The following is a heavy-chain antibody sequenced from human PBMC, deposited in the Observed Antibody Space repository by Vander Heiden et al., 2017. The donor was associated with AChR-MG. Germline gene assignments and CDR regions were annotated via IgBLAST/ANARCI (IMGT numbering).Heavy chain of an antibody. CDR3: ARAYGGYRYY. J-gene: IGHJ4*02. Sequence: QVQLQQWGAGLLKPSETLSLTCAVYGGSFSGYDWSWIRQPPGKGLEWIGEINHSGSTNYNPSLKSRVTISVDTSKNQFSLKLSSVTAADTAVYYCARAYGGYRYYWGQGTLVTVSS. V-gene: IGHV4-34*01. D-gene: IGHD5-12*01. CDR2: INHSGST. CDR1: GGSFSGYD.